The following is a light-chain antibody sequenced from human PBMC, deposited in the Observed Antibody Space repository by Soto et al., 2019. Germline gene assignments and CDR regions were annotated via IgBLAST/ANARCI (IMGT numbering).Light chain of an antibody. J-gene: IGKJ1*01. Sequence: ETGMTQSPATRSVSEGERATLSCRASQSVSSKLAWYQQKPGQAPRLLIYDASTRATGIPARFSGSGSGTEFTLTISSLQSEDFAVYYCQLYNNWPRAFSQGTKVDI. CDR2: DAS. CDR1: QSVSSK. V-gene: IGKV3-15*01. CDR3: QLYNNWPRA.